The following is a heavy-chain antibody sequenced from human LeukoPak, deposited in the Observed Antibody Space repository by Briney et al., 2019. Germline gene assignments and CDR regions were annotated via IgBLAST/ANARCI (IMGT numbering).Heavy chain of an antibody. CDR3: ARLGLTYDILSRHYYYYGMDV. CDR1: GGSISSYY. CDR2: IYYSGST. V-gene: IGHV4-59*08. J-gene: IGHJ6*02. Sequence: PSETLSLTCTVSGGSISSYYWSWIRQPPGKGLEWIGYIYYSGSTNYNPSLKSRVTISVDTSKNQFSLKLSSVTAADTAVYYCARLGLTYDILSRHYYYYGMDVWGQGTTVTVSS. D-gene: IGHD3-9*01.